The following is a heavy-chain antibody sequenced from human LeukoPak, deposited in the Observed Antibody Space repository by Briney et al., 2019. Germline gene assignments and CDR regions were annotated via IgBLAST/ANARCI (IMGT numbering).Heavy chain of an antibody. Sequence: GGSLRLSCAGSGFTFKSYGIHWVRQAPGKGLEWVAGMSYDGGHRYYGDSVKGRFTISRDNSKDTVYVEMNSLRPEDTALYYCAKGCSSTSCAIEFDSWGQGTLVTVFS. V-gene: IGHV3-30*18. CDR3: AKGCSSTSCAIEFDS. D-gene: IGHD2-2*01. J-gene: IGHJ4*02. CDR1: GFTFKSYG. CDR2: MSYDGGHR.